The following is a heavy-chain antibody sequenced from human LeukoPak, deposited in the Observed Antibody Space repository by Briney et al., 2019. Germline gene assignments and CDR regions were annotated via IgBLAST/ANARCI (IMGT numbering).Heavy chain of an antibody. CDR3: ASREPGITVPGRH. D-gene: IGHD6-19*01. V-gene: IGHV4-39*01. Sequence: PSETLSLTCTVSGRSVSSSGYYWGWIRQPPGKGLEWIASVSYSGATYYNPSLRSRVTISVDSSKNQFSLRVTSVTAADTAVYFCASREPGITVPGRHWGQGALVTVSS. CDR1: GRSVSSSGYY. J-gene: IGHJ4*02. CDR2: VSYSGAT.